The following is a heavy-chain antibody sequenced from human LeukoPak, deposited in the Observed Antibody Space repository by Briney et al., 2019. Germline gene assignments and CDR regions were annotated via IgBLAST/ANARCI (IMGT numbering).Heavy chain of an antibody. J-gene: IGHJ4*02. Sequence: PGGSLRLSCLASGFTFSDYYMGWVRQAPGKGLEWISYMSSRGYPTYYAESVKGRFTISRGNAKNTLYLQMHNLRADDTAVYFCARVGIALTSPFDYWGLGTLVAVSS. D-gene: IGHD1-1*01. CDR2: MSSRGYPT. V-gene: IGHV3-11*01. CDR3: ARVGIALTSPFDY. CDR1: GFTFSDYY.